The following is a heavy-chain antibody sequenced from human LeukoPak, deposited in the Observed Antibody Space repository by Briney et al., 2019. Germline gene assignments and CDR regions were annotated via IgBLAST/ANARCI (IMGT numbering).Heavy chain of an antibody. CDR1: RESVSSNSAA. CDR2: TYYRSKWYN. V-gene: IGHV6-1*01. CDR3: ARDYRYTYGRSTFDY. Sequence: SQTLSLTCAISRESVSSNSAAWNSFRQSPSRGLEWLGQTYYRSKWYNDSAVSVKSRIIINPDTSKNQFSLQLNSVTPEDTAVYYSARDYRYTYGRSTFDYWGQGTLVTVSS. J-gene: IGHJ4*02. D-gene: IGHD1-1*01.